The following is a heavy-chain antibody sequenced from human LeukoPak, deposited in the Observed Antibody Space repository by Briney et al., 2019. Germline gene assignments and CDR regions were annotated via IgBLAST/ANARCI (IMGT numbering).Heavy chain of an antibody. CDR1: GFNFNHYG. J-gene: IGHJ4*02. Sequence: GGSLRLSCEASGFNFNHYGMNWVRQAPGMGLEWVSSISSSSSYIYYADSVKGRFTISRDNAKNSLYLQMNSLRAEDTAVYYCAREYSGYWGQGTLVTVSS. CDR3: AREYSGY. CDR2: ISSSSSYI. V-gene: IGHV3-21*01. D-gene: IGHD1-26*01.